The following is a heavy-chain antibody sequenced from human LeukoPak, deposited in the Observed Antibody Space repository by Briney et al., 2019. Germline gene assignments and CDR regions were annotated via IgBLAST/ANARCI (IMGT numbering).Heavy chain of an antibody. CDR2: ITSGGGTT. D-gene: IGHD6-25*01. CDR1: GFTFGSYQ. V-gene: IGHV3-23*01. J-gene: IGHJ4*02. CDR3: ARDPPRAAWVFDY. Sequence: GGSLRLSCAASGFTFGSYQMNWVRQAPGKALAWVSAITSGGGTTYYAGSVKGRFTISRDNSKDTLYLQMNSLRAEDTAVYYCARDPPRAAWVFDYWGQGTLVSVSS.